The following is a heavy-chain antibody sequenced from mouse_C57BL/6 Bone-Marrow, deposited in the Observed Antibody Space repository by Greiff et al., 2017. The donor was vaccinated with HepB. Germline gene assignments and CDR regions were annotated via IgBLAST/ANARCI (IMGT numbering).Heavy chain of an antibody. V-gene: IGHV14-4*01. J-gene: IGHJ1*03. CDR2: IDPENGDT. D-gene: IGHD1-1*02. Sequence: VQLQQSGAELVRPGASVKLSCTASGFNIKDVYMHWVKQRSEQGLEWIGWIDPENGDTEYASKFQGKATITADTSSNTAYLQLSSLTSEDTAVYYCTTDGSWYFDVWGTGTTVTVSS. CDR1: GFNIKDVY. CDR3: TTDGSWYFDV.